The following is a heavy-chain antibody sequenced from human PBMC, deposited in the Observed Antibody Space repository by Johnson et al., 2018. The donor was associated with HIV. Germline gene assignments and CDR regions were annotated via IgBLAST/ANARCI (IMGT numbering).Heavy chain of an antibody. D-gene: IGHD6-19*01. CDR1: GFTFSSYA. CDR2: ISYDGSNK. J-gene: IGHJ3*02. CDR3: VKLPVAPSYGACDI. V-gene: IGHV3-30*18. Sequence: QMLLVESGGGLVQPGGSLRLSCAASGFTFSSYAMHWVRQAPGKGLEWVAVISYDGSNKYYADSVKGRFTISRDNSKNTLYLQMNSLRAEDTAVYYCVKLPVAPSYGACDIWGQGTMVTVSS.